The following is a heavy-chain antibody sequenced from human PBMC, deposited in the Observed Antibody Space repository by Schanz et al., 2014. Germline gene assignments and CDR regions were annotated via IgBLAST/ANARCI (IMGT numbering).Heavy chain of an antibody. V-gene: IGHV1-69*08. CDR1: GGTFSSST. CDR2: IIPILDKT. CDR3: AKVDRTRYYAMDV. D-gene: IGHD3-9*01. Sequence: QVQLVPSGAEAKKPGSSVKVSCKASGGTFSSSTLTWVRQDPGQGLEWMGRIIPILDKTNYAQKFQGRVTMTADKSTSTVCMEVSGLRSEDTAVYYCAKVDRTRYYAMDVWGQGTTXTVSS. J-gene: IGHJ6*02.